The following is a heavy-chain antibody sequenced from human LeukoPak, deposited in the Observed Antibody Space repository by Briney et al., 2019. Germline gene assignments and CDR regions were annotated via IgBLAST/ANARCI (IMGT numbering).Heavy chain of an antibody. J-gene: IGHJ5*02. CDR3: ARSAYYDGWFDP. CDR1: GGSISSGTYY. Sequence: PSETLSFTCTVSGGSISSGTYYWSWIRQHPGKGLEWIGYIYYSGSTYYNPSLKSRVTISIDTSKNQFSLKLSSVTAADTAVYYCARSAYYDGWFDPWGQGTLVTVSS. D-gene: IGHD3-22*01. V-gene: IGHV4-31*03. CDR2: IYYSGST.